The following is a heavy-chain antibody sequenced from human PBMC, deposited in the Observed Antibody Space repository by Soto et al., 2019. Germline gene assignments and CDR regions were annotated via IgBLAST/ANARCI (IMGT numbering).Heavy chain of an antibody. Sequence: PGESLKISCKGSGYSFTNYWISWVRQMPGKGLEWMGRIDPSDSYTNYRPSFQGHVTISADKSITTAYLQWSSLKASDSAMYYCATYCSSTRCPWETLNDAFEIWGQGTMVTVSS. CDR2: IDPSDSYT. CDR1: GYSFTNYW. D-gene: IGHD2-2*01. J-gene: IGHJ3*02. CDR3: ATYCSSTRCPWETLNDAFEI. V-gene: IGHV5-10-1*01.